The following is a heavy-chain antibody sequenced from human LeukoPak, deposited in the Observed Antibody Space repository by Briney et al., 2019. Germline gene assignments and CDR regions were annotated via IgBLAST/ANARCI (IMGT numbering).Heavy chain of an antibody. J-gene: IGHJ4*02. V-gene: IGHV3-23*01. Sequence: GGSLRLSCAASGFTFTSYSMNWVRQAPGKGLEWVSTISGGGGSTYYADSVKGRFTISRDNSKNTLYLQVNSLRAEDTVVYYCAKGEKWDVTPFDYWGQGTLVTVSS. CDR2: ISGGGGST. D-gene: IGHD1-26*01. CDR1: GFTFTSYS. CDR3: AKGEKWDVTPFDY.